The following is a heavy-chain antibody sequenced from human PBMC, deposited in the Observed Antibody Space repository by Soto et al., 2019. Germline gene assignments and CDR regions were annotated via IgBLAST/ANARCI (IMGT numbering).Heavy chain of an antibody. CDR3: ARGRMAYDSDVYQKIQH. V-gene: IGHV1-8*01. CDR2: MNPDSGTT. J-gene: IGHJ1*01. Sequence: QVQLVQSGAEVKKPGASVKVTCRTSGYSFTNHEINWVRQATGQGLEWMGWMNPDSGTTASAQKFQGRVTMTRDTTINTAYMELSCLSYEATDVYSCARGRMAYDSDVYQKIQHWGQGTMVTVSS. D-gene: IGHD3-22*01. CDR1: GYSFTNHE.